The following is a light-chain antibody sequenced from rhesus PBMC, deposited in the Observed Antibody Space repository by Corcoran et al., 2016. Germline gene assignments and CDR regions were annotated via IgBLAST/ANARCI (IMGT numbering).Light chain of an antibody. Sequence: DIQMTQSPSSLSASVGDKVTITCRASQGISSWLAWSQQKPGKAPKLRIYKASSLQSGVPSRFSGSEAGTDFTLNISSLQPEDFATYYCLQYSSSPLTFGGGTKVELK. CDR1: QGISSW. CDR2: KAS. J-gene: IGKJ4*01. V-gene: IGKV1-22*01. CDR3: LQYSSSPLT.